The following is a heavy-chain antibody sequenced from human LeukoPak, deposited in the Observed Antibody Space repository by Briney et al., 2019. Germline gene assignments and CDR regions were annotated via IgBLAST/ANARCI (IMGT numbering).Heavy chain of an antibody. CDR2: IASETYGGTA. CDR1: GFTFGDYA. Sequence: TGGSLRLSCTASGFTFGDYAMTWVRQAPGKGLEWVGFIASETYGGTAEYAASAKGRFTISRDDSKSIAYLQMNSLKTEDTAVYYCTRDQTPYYWGQGTLVTVSS. J-gene: IGHJ4*02. CDR3: TRDQTPYY. V-gene: IGHV3-49*04.